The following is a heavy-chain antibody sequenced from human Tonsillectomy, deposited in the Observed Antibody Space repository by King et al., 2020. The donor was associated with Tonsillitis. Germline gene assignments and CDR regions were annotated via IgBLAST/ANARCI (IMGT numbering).Heavy chain of an antibody. CDR3: ARDLMGATAGFDY. CDR1: GFTVGSNY. V-gene: IGHV3-53*01. J-gene: IGHJ4*02. CDR2: IYSGGST. D-gene: IGHD1-26*01. Sequence: EVQLVESGGGLIQPGGSLRLSCAASGFTVGSNYMTWVRQAPGKGLAWVSVIYSGGSTYYADSGKGRFTISRDNSKNTLYLQMNSLRAEDTAVYYCARDLMGATAGFDYWGQGTLVTVSS.